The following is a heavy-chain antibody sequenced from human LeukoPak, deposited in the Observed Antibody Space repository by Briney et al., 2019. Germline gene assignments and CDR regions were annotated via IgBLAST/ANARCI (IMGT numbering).Heavy chain of an antibody. V-gene: IGHV4-59*11. CDR3: AREGYSSNWYDY. Sequence: SETLSLTCTVSGGSISSHYWAWIRQPPGKGLEWIGYISYTGSTNYNPSLKSRVTISVDTSKNQFSLKFRSVTAADTAVYYCAREGYSSNWYDYWGQGTLVTVSS. J-gene: IGHJ5*01. D-gene: IGHD6-13*01. CDR2: ISYTGST. CDR1: GGSISSHY.